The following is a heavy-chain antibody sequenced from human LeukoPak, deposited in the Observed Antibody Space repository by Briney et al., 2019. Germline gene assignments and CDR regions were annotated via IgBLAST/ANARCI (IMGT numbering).Heavy chain of an antibody. J-gene: IGHJ6*02. D-gene: IGHD1-7*01. CDR2: TVSEIDGGTT. CDR3: TTDEDWNYARKDV. CDR1: GFTFRSHA. V-gene: IGHV3-15*04. Sequence: GGSLRLSCAASGFTFRSHAMSWVRQAPGKGLEWVGQTVSEIDGGTTDYAAPVKGRFTISRDDSKSTLYLQMNSLKIEDTAVYYCTTDEDWNYARKDVWGQGATVIVSS.